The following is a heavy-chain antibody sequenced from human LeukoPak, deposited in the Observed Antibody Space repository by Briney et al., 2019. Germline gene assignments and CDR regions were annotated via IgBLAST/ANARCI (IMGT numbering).Heavy chain of an antibody. CDR1: GFTFSTYA. Sequence: PGGSLRLPCAASGFTFSTYAMHWVRQAPGKGLEWVAFIWPDGSKKYYADSVKGRFAISRENSKNTVYLQMNDLRPEDTALYFCAKISSSAESNFDYWGQGTLLTVSS. D-gene: IGHD6-25*01. V-gene: IGHV3-30*02. J-gene: IGHJ4*02. CDR2: IWPDGSKK. CDR3: AKISSSAESNFDY.